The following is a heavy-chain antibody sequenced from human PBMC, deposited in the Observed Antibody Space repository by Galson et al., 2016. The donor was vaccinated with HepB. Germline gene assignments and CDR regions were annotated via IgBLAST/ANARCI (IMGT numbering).Heavy chain of an antibody. J-gene: IGHJ1*01. CDR1: GGTFSSYA. CDR3: ARSLGTDTAFQH. Sequence: SVKVSCKASGGTFSSYAISWVRQAPGQGLEWMGRIIPIFGTANYAQTFQGRVTMTADESTSTAYMELSSLRTEDTAVYYCARSLGTDTAFQHWGQGTLVTVSS. V-gene: IGHV1-69*13. D-gene: IGHD7-27*01. CDR2: IIPIFGTA.